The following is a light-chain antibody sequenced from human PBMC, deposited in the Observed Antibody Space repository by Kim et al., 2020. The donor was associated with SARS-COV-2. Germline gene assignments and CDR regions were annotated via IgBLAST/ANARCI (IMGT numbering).Light chain of an antibody. V-gene: IGLV2-14*03. CDR3: ASYRDSGYV. CDR1: SSDVGAYNY. CDR2: DVF. J-gene: IGLJ1*01. Sequence: QSALTRPASVSGSPGQSITISCTGTSSDVGAYNYVSWYQQYPGKAPKLMIYDVFKWPSGVSNRFSGSKSGNTASLTISGLQAEDAADYYCASYRDSGYVFGTGTKVTVL.